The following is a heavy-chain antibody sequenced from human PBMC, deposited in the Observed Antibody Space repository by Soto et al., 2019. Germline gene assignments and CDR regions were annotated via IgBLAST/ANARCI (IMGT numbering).Heavy chain of an antibody. J-gene: IGHJ4*02. CDR3: AKDRVGGTFYTPLGF. Sequence: LSLSFQASFFNFDNYGMHLVRQAPGKGLEWVAVITYDGSNKYYADSVKGRFTISRDNSKNTLSLHLNTLKPEDTAVYHCAKDRVGGTFYTPLGFWGQGTLVTVSS. CDR2: ITYDGSNK. V-gene: IGHV3-30*18. CDR1: FFNFDNYG. D-gene: IGHD1-7*01.